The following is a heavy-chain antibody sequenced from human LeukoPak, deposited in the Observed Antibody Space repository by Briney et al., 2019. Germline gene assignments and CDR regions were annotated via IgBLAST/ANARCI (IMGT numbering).Heavy chain of an antibody. CDR2: ISGRGSGGST. J-gene: IGHJ4*02. Sequence: PGGSLRLSCAASGFTFSSSAMSWVRQAPGKGLEWASNISGRGSGGSTYHADSVKGRFTISRDNSKNTLYLQMNSLRAEDTAVYYCAKSGYNRFDYWGQGTLVSVSS. V-gene: IGHV3-23*01. D-gene: IGHD5-24*01. CDR3: AKSGYNRFDY. CDR1: GFTFSSSA.